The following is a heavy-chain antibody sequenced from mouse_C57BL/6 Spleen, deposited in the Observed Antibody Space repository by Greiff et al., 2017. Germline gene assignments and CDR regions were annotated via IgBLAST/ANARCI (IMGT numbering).Heavy chain of an antibody. CDR1: GYTFTSYT. J-gene: IGHJ4*01. V-gene: IGHV1-4*01. CDR2: INPSSGYT. CDR3: ARSTMIRCAMDY. Sequence: VQLVESGAELARPGASVKMSCKASGYTFTSYTMHWVKQRPGQGLEWIGYINPSSGYTKYNQKFKDKATLTADKSSSTAYMQLSSLTSEDSAVYYCARSTMIRCAMDYWGQGTSVTVSS. D-gene: IGHD2-4*01.